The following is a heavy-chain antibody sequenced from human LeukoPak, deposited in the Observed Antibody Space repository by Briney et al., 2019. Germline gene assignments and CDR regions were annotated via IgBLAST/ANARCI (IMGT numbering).Heavy chain of an antibody. J-gene: IGHJ6*03. D-gene: IGHD6-6*01. CDR2: ISSSSSYI. Sequence: GGSLRLSCAASGFTFSSYSMNWVRQAPGKGLEWVSSISSSSSYIYYADSVKGRFTISRDNAKNSLYLQMNSLRAEDTAVYYCARDYCFRSDSSSSPGCYYYMDVWGKGTTVTVSS. V-gene: IGHV3-21*01. CDR3: ARDYCFRSDSSSSPGCYYYMDV. CDR1: GFTFSSYS.